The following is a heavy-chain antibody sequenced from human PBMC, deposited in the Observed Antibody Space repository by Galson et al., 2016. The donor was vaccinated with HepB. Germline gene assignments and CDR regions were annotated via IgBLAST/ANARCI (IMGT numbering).Heavy chain of an antibody. Sequence: SLRLSCEASGFIFSSYWMSWVRQAPGKRLEWVANIKQDGSEENYVDSAKGRFTISRDNDKKSLFLQMNSLGAEDTAVYYCAREVGFLNYGDYTPFDYWGHGSLVIVSS. CDR2: IKQDGSEE. V-gene: IGHV3-7*03. CDR3: AREVGFLNYGDYTPFDY. D-gene: IGHD4-17*01. CDR1: GFIFSSYW. J-gene: IGHJ4*01.